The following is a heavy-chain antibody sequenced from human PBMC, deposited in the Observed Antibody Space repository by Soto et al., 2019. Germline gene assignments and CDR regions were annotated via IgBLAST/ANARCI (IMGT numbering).Heavy chain of an antibody. CDR3: ARPLGYCSSTSCYARPRPFEY. CDR2: IKQDGSEK. Sequence: GGSLRLSCAASGFTFSSYWMIWVRQAPGKGLEWVANIKQDGSEKYYVDSVKGRFTISRDNAKNSLYLQMNSLRAEDTAVYYCARPLGYCSSTSCYARPRPFEYWGQGTLVTLSS. J-gene: IGHJ4*02. V-gene: IGHV3-7*05. CDR1: GFTFSSYW. D-gene: IGHD2-2*01.